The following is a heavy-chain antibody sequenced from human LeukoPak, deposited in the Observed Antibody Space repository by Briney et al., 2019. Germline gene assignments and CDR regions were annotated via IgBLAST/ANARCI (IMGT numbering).Heavy chain of an antibody. J-gene: IGHJ4*02. V-gene: IGHV3-23*01. Sequence: GGSLRLSCAASGFTFSRYAMNWVRQAPGKGLEWVSAISGSGGSTYYADSVKGRFTISRDNSKSTLYLQMNSLRAEDSAVYYCAKGRFYGSGSYTFDSWGQGTLVTVSS. CDR3: AKGRFYGSGSYTFDS. D-gene: IGHD3-10*01. CDR2: ISGSGGST. CDR1: GFTFSRYA.